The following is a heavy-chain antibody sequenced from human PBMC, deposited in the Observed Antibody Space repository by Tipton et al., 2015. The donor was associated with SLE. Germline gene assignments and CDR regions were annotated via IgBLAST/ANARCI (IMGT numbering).Heavy chain of an antibody. Sequence: QLVQSGPEVKKPGESLKISCEASGYSSTPYWIGWVRQMPGKGLEWMGLINFAGSDIRYSRSFQGRVTFSADKSISTAYLQWSSLRASDTATYFCARQLNFYMDVWGKGTTVIVSS. J-gene: IGHJ6*03. V-gene: IGHV5-51*01. CDR2: INFAGSDI. CDR3: ARQLNFYMDV. CDR1: GYSSTPYW.